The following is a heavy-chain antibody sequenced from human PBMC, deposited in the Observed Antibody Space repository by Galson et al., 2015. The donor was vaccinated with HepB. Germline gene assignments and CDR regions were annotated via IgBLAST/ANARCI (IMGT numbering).Heavy chain of an antibody. CDR2: IYSGGST. CDR3: SRGYYSYFDY. Sequence: SLRLSCAASGFTVSSNYMSWVRQAPGKGLEWVSVIYSGGSTYYADTVKGRFTISKDNSKNTLYLQMYSLRAEDTAVYYCSRGYYSYFDYWGQGTLVTVSS. CDR1: GFTVSSNY. J-gene: IGHJ4*02. D-gene: IGHD3-22*01. V-gene: IGHV3-66*02.